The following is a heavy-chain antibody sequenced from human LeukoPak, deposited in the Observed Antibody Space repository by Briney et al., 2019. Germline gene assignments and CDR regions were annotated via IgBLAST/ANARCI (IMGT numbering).Heavy chain of an antibody. Sequence: SETLSLTCTVSGGSISSYYWSWVRQPAGKGLEWIGRIYTSGNTNYNPSPKGRVTMTVDTSKNQFSLNLSSVTAADTAVYYCARGRGSSWYSFDYWGQGTLVTASS. CDR3: ARGRGSSWYSFDY. V-gene: IGHV4-4*07. CDR1: GGSISSYY. CDR2: IYTSGNT. J-gene: IGHJ4*02. D-gene: IGHD6-13*01.